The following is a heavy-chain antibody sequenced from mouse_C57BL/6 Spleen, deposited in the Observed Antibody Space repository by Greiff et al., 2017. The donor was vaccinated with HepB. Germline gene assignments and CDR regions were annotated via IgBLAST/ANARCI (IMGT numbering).Heavy chain of an antibody. D-gene: IGHD1-1*01. J-gene: IGHJ3*01. CDR2: IDPEDGDT. CDR3: NTGIPMTTVAAY. Sequence: EVQLQQSGAELVRPGASVKLSCTASGFNIKDYYMHWVKQRPEQGLEWIGRIDPEDGDTEYAPKFQGKATMTADTSSNTAYLQLSSLTSEDTAVYYCNTGIPMTTVAAYWGQGTLVTVSA. CDR1: GFNIKDYY. V-gene: IGHV14-1*01.